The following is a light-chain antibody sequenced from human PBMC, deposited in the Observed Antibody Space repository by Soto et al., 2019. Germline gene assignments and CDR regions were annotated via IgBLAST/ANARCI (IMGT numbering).Light chain of an antibody. J-gene: IGLJ1*01. CDR1: TGAVTNGHY. Sequence: QAVVTQEPSLTVSPGGTVTLTCGSSTGAVTNGHYPYWVQQKPGQAPRTLSYDTTNRHSWTPARFSGCLLGGKAALTLSGAQPEDEAEYYSFISYNSYYVFGTGTTVTVL. V-gene: IGLV7-46*01. CDR3: FISYNSYYV. CDR2: DTT.